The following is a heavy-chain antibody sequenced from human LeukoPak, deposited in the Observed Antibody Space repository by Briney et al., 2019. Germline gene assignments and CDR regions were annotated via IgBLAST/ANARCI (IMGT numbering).Heavy chain of an antibody. CDR2: IHHSGNT. CDR1: GYSMRSGYY. J-gene: IGHJ4*02. Sequence: SETLSLTCTVSGYSMRSGYYWGWIRQPPGKGLEWIGSIHHSGNTYCNPSLRSRVTMSVDTSKNQFSLTLSSVTAADTAVYYCARDFLSNRDTAPHFWGQGTLVIVFS. D-gene: IGHD5-18*01. V-gene: IGHV4-38-2*02. CDR3: ARDFLSNRDTAPHF.